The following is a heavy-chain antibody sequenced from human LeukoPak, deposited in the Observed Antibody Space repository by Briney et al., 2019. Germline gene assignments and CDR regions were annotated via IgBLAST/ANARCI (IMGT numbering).Heavy chain of an antibody. V-gene: IGHV3-20*04. Sequence: GGSLRLSCAASGLTFDDYGMSWVRQAPGKGLEWVSGINWNGGSTGYADSVKGRFTISRDNAKNSLYLQMNSLRAEDTAVYYCAKDRFYDSSGYYFSVSYFDYWGQGTLVTVSS. CDR3: AKDRFYDSSGYYFSVSYFDY. J-gene: IGHJ4*02. D-gene: IGHD3-22*01. CDR1: GLTFDDYG. CDR2: INWNGGST.